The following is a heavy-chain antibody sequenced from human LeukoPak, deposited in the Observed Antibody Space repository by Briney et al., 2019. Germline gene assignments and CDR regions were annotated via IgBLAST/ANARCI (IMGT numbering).Heavy chain of an antibody. CDR2: INAGNGDT. V-gene: IGHV1-3*01. CDR3: ARSILVVPVASHYNYGVDV. J-gene: IGHJ6*02. D-gene: IGHD2-2*01. Sequence: GASVKVSCKGSGYTFTNYAVHWVRQAPGQRLEWMGWINAGNGDTRYSQKFQGGVTITRDTSASTAYMELSSLRSVDTAVYYCARSILVVPVASHYNYGVDVWGQGTTVTVSS. CDR1: GYTFTNYA.